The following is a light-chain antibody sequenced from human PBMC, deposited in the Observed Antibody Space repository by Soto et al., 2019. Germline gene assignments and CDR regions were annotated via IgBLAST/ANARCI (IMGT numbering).Light chain of an antibody. CDR2: NVT. CDR3: ISYASTSPHVV. Sequence: QSALTQPASVSGSPGQSIPISCTGTSSEVGDYNFVSWYQQHPGKAPKFMIYNVTDRPSGISNRFSGSKSGNTASLNISGLRPQDEADYYCISYASTSPHVVFGGGTKLTVL. V-gene: IGLV2-14*01. J-gene: IGLJ2*01. CDR1: SSEVGDYNF.